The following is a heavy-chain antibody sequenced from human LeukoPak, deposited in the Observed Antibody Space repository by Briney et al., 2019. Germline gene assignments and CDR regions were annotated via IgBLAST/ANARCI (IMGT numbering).Heavy chain of an antibody. J-gene: IGHJ4*02. V-gene: IGHV4-59*01. CDR1: GGSISSYY. D-gene: IGHD1-26*01. CDR3: ARDYSGSYLDY. CDR2: IYYSGST. Sequence: SETLSLTCTVSGGSISSYYWSWIRQPPGKELEWIGYIYYSGSTNYNPSLKSRVTISLDTSKNQFSLKLSSVTAADTAVYYCARDYSGSYLDYWGQGTLVTISS.